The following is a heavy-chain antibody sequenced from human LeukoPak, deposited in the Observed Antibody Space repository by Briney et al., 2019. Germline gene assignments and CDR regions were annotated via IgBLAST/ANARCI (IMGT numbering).Heavy chain of an antibody. D-gene: IGHD3-10*01. CDR2: INHSGST. V-gene: IGHV4-34*09. CDR1: GGSFSGYY. J-gene: IGHJ4*02. CDR3: ARDSRSALDPSGFDY. Sequence: SETLSLTCAVYGGSFSGYYWSWIRQPPGKGLEWIGEINHSGSTNYNPSLKSRVTISVDTSKNQFSLKLSSVTAADTAVYYCARDSRSALDPSGFDYWGQGTLVTVSS.